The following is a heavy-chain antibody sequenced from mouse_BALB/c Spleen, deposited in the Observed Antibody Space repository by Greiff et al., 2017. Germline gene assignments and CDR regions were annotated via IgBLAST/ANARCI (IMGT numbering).Heavy chain of an antibody. CDR1: GYTFTSYV. CDR2: INPYNDGT. D-gene: IGHD2-3*01. Sequence: VQLQQSGPELVKPGASVKMSCKASGYTFTSYVMHWVKQKPGQGLEWIGYINPYNDGTKYNEKFKGKATLTSDKSSSTAYMELSSLTSEDSAVYYCARAGYDGYFYAMDYWGQGTSVTVSS. V-gene: IGHV1-14*01. CDR3: ARAGYDGYFYAMDY. J-gene: IGHJ4*01.